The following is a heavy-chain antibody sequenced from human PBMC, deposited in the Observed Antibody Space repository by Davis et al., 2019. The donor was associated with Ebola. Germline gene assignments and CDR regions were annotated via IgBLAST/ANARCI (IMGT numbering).Heavy chain of an antibody. J-gene: IGHJ6*03. V-gene: IGHV3-21*01. CDR1: GFTFSSYS. D-gene: IGHD5-18*01. Sequence: PGGSLRLSCAASGFTFSSYSMNWVRQAPGQGLEWVSSISSSSNYIYYADSLKGRFTISRDNAKNSLYLQMNSLRAEDTAVYYCAREFADTPMDYYYYMDVWGKGTTVTVSS. CDR3: AREFADTPMDYYYYMDV. CDR2: ISSSSNYI.